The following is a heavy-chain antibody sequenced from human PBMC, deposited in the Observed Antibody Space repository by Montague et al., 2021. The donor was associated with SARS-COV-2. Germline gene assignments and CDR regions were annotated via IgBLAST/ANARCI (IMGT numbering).Heavy chain of an antibody. J-gene: IGHJ4*02. Sequence: SLRLSCAASGFTFSSYALHWVRQAPGKGPEWVAVISYNGRNKQFGDSVKGRATISRDNSKNTPYLQVDSLRNDDTAVYYCAREPKPVGYSYGYTFFDYWGQGTLVTVSS. CDR3: AREPKPVGYSYGYTFFDY. CDR2: ISYNGRNK. D-gene: IGHD5-18*01. V-gene: IGHV3-30*04. CDR1: GFTFSSYA.